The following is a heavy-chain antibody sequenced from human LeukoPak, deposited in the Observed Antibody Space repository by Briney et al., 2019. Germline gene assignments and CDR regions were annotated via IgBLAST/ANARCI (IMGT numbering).Heavy chain of an antibody. CDR1: GGTFRSYA. CDR3: PSALFYVGNWYDY. CDR2: IIPIFGTA. J-gene: IGHJ4*02. V-gene: IGHV1-69*05. Sequence: SAVKVSFKCSGGTFRSYAISWVRQAPGQGLEWMGMIIPIFGTANYAQKFQGRVTITTNKSNSTVYVVLSSVTSEYTAVYYCPSALFYVGNWYDYWGQGTLVTVSS. D-gene: IGHD1-20*01.